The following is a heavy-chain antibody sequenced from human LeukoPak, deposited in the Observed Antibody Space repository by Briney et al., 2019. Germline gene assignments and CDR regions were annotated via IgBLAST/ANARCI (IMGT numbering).Heavy chain of an antibody. V-gene: IGHV4-31*03. D-gene: IGHD2-15*01. Sequence: SETLSLTCTVSGGSISSGGYYWSWIRQHPGKGLEWIGYIYYSGSTYYNPSLKSRVTISVDTSKNQFSLKLSSVTAADTAVCYCARAPPYCSGGSCYSLDGMDVWGQGTTVTVSS. CDR3: ARAPPYCSGGSCYSLDGMDV. CDR2: IYYSGST. CDR1: GGSISSGGYY. J-gene: IGHJ6*02.